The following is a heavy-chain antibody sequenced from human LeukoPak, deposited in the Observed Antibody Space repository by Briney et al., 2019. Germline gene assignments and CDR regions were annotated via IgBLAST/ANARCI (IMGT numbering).Heavy chain of an antibody. CDR3: ARDHATYYYDSSGYLGPTSFDY. D-gene: IGHD3-22*01. J-gene: IGHJ4*02. Sequence: GGSLRLSCAASGFTFSSYAMHWVRQAPSKGLEWVAVISYDGSNKYYADSVKGRFTISRDNSQNTLYLQMNSLRAEDTAVYYCARDHATYYYDSSGYLGPTSFDYWGQGTLVTVSS. V-gene: IGHV3-30-3*01. CDR1: GFTFSSYA. CDR2: ISYDGSNK.